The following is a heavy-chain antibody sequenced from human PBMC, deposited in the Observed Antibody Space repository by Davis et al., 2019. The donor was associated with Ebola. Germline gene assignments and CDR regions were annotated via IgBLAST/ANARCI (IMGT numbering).Heavy chain of an antibody. J-gene: IGHJ6*02. V-gene: IGHV1-8*02. D-gene: IGHD6-6*01. Sequence: ASVKVSCTASGYTFTSYYMHWVRQATGQGLEWMGWMNPNSGNTGYAQKFQGRVTMTRNTSISTAYMELSSLRSEDTAVYYCAREKLTAGYYYYGMDVWGQGTTVTVSS. CDR2: MNPNSGNT. CDR1: GYTFTSYY. CDR3: AREKLTAGYYYYGMDV.